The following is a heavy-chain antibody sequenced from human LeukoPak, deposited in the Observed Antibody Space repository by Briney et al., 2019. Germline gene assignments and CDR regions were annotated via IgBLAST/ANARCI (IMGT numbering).Heavy chain of an antibody. Sequence: GGSLRLSCAASGFTVSSTYMSWVRQAPGKGLEWVSVIYSGGSTYYADSVKGRFTISRDNAKNSLYLQMNSLRAEDTAVYYCARDYGGNSGYYYGMDVWGQGTTVTVSS. D-gene: IGHD4-23*01. CDR1: GFTVSSTY. J-gene: IGHJ6*02. CDR2: IYSGGST. CDR3: ARDYGGNSGYYYGMDV. V-gene: IGHV3-53*01.